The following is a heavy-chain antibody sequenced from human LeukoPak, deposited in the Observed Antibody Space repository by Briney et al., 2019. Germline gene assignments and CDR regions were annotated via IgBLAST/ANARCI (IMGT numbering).Heavy chain of an antibody. D-gene: IGHD5-12*01. V-gene: IGHV3-7*01. CDR1: GFTFSSYW. J-gene: IGHJ5*02. CDR3: ARGNRGGGYDYFGWFDP. CDR2: IKQDGSEK. Sequence: GGSLRLSCAASGFTFSSYWMSWVRQAPGKGLEWVADIKQDGSEKYYVDSVRGRITISRDNAKNSLYLQMNSLRAEDTAVYYCARGNRGGGYDYFGWFDPWGQGTLVTVSS.